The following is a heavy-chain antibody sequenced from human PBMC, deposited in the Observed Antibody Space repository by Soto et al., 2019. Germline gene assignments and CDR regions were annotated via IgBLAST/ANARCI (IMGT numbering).Heavy chain of an antibody. J-gene: IGHJ4*02. CDR3: ARDAISHYANNTSGFKS. D-gene: IGHD3-16*01. CDR1: GFSVSSNY. Sequence: GGSLRLSCAAFGFSVSSNYMNWVRQAPGKGLEWVSVIYSGGDTHYTDSVKGRFTVSRDNSENTVFLEMKSLRAEDTAIYYCARDAISHYANNTSGFKSWGQGTL. V-gene: IGHV3-53*01. CDR2: IYSGGDT.